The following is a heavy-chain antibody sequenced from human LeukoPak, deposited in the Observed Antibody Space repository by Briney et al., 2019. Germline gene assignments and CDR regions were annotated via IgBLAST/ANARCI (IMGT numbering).Heavy chain of an antibody. CDR3: ARGPEDLAVVVTATEYFLH. Sequence: ASVKVSCKTSGHTFSDYYMYWVRQAPGQGPEWMAWINPNSGGTNYAQRFQGRVTMTRDTSINTAYMELRNLRSDDTAVYYCARGPEDLAVVVTATEYFLHWGQGPLVTVSS. CDR2: INPNSGGT. CDR1: GHTFSDYY. V-gene: IGHV1-2*02. J-gene: IGHJ1*01. D-gene: IGHD2-15*01.